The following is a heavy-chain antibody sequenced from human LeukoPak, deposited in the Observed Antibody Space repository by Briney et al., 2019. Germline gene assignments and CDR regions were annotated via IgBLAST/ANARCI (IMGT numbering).Heavy chain of an antibody. Sequence: SETLSLTCTVSGGSISSYYWSWIRPPPGKGLEWIGYIYYSGSTNYNPSLKSRVTISVDTSKNQFSLKLSSVTAADTAVYYCARGVHGRSYYFDYWGQGTLVTVSS. CDR1: GGSISSYY. CDR2: IYYSGST. D-gene: IGHD6-6*01. CDR3: ARGVHGRSYYFDY. J-gene: IGHJ4*02. V-gene: IGHV4-59*01.